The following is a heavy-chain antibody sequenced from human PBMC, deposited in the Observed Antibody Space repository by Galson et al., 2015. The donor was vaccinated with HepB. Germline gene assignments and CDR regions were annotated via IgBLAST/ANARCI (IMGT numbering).Heavy chain of an antibody. CDR1: GLVFSHAW. V-gene: IGHV3-15*01. Sequence: GSLRLSCAASGLVFSHAWMNWVRQAPGKGLEWVGRIKSKDHGETRDYAAPVKGRFTVSRDDSKNTLYLQMNSLTADDTAVYYCATGEDGHSNWGQGTLVTVSS. D-gene: IGHD5-24*01. CDR2: IKSKDHGETR. CDR3: ATGEDGHSN. J-gene: IGHJ4*02.